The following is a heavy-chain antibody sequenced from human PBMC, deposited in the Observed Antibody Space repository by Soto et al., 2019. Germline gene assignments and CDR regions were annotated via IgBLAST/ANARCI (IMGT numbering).Heavy chain of an antibody. D-gene: IGHD4-17*01. J-gene: IGHJ4*02. CDR2: MNPNSGNT. Sequence: GASVKVSCKASGYTFTSYDINWVRQATGQGLEWMGWMNPNSGNTGYAQKFQGRVTMTRNTSISTAYMELSSLRSEDTAVYYCAMATVTTSFAFDYWGQGTLVTVSS. CDR1: GYTFTSYD. CDR3: AMATVTTSFAFDY. V-gene: IGHV1-8*01.